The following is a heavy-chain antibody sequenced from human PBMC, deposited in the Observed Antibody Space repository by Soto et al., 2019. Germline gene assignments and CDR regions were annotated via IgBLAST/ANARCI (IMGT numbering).Heavy chain of an antibody. CDR1: GFTFSSYG. V-gene: IGHV3-30*18. J-gene: IGHJ4*02. CDR3: AKKGSESSSWYEGGGWVDY. CDR2: ISYDGSNK. Sequence: QVQLVESGGGVVQPGRSLRLSCAASGFTFSSYGMHWVRQAPGKGLEWVAVISYDGSNKYYADSVKGRFTISRDNSKNPLYLQMNSLRAEDTAVYYCAKKGSESSSWYEGGGWVDYWGQRTLVTVSS. D-gene: IGHD6-13*01.